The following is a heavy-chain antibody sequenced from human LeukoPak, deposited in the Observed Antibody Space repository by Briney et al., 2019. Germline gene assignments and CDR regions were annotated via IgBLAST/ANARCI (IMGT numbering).Heavy chain of an antibody. CDR2: ITGSGDRI. CDR1: GFTFSTHA. D-gene: IGHD3-10*02. CDR3: AELGITMIGGV. Sequence: GGSLRLSCAASGFTFSTHAMSWVRQAPGKGLEWVSTITGSGDRIYYADSVKGRFTISRDNAKNSLYLQMNSLRAEDTAVYYCAELGITMIGGVWGKGTTVTISS. V-gene: IGHV3-23*01. J-gene: IGHJ6*04.